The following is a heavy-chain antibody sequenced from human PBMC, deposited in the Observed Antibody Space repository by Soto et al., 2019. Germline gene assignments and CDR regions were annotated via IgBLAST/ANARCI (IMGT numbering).Heavy chain of an antibody. V-gene: IGHV4-61*01. J-gene: IGHJ6*02. CDR1: GGSVSSGSYY. CDR2: IYYSGST. D-gene: IGHD3-9*01. CDR3: ARVTYYDILTGSGMDV. Sequence: QVQLQESGPGLVKPSETLSLTCTVSGGSVSSGSYYWSWIRQPPGKGLEWIGYIYYSGSTNYNPSLKRRVTISVDTSKNPFSLKLSSVTAADTAVYYCARVTYYDILTGSGMDVWGQGTTVTVSS.